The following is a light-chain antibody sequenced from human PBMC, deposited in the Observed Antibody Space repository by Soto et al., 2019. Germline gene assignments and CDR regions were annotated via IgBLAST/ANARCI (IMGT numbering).Light chain of an antibody. V-gene: IGLV2-23*02. CDR1: SSDVGNFNL. Sequence: LTQPASVSGSPGQSITIACAGTSSDVGNFNLVSWYQHHPGKAPKLMIFEVSKRPSGVSNRYSGSKSGNTASLTISGLQAEDEADYYCCSYAGNKIHYVFGTGTKVTVL. J-gene: IGLJ1*01. CDR3: CSYAGNKIHYV. CDR2: EVS.